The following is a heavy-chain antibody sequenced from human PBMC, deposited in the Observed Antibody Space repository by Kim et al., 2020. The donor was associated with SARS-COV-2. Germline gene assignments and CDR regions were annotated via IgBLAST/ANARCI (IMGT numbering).Heavy chain of an antibody. CDR3: ASLTKYYDSSPEGWYFDL. Sequence: SETLSLTCTVSGGSISSSSYYWGWIRQPPGKGLEWIGSIYYSGSTYYNPSLKSRVTISVDTSKNQFSLKLSSVTAADTAVYYCASLTKYYDSSPEGWYFDLWGRGTLVTVSS. J-gene: IGHJ2*01. D-gene: IGHD3-22*01. CDR1: GGSISSSSYY. CDR2: IYYSGST. V-gene: IGHV4-39*01.